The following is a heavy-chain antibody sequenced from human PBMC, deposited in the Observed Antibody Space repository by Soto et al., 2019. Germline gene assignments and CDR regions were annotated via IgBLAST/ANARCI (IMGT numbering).Heavy chain of an antibody. CDR2: ISWNSGSI. Sequence: EVQLVESGGGLVQPGRSLRLSCAASGFTFDDYAMHWVRQAPGKGLEWVSGISWNSGSIGYADSVKGRFTISRDNAKNSLYLQMNSLRVEDTALYYCAKDSFLGYGEIVYWGQGTLVTVSS. CDR1: GFTFDDYA. V-gene: IGHV3-9*01. CDR3: AKDSFLGYGEIVY. J-gene: IGHJ4*02. D-gene: IGHD4-17*01.